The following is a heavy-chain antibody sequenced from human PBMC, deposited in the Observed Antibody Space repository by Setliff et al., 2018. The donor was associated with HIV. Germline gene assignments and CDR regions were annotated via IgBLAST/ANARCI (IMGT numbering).Heavy chain of an antibody. CDR1: GGSFRGYY. V-gene: IGHV4-34*01. CDR2: INHIGST. J-gene: IGHJ4*02. CDR3: ARGYTPSTYYYGSGSGRGSAY. D-gene: IGHD3-10*01. Sequence: SETLSLTCAVYGGSFRGYYWTWIRQPPGKGLEWIGEINHIGSTNYNPSLKSRVTISVDTSKNQFSLKLSAVTAADTAVYYCARGYTPSTYYYGSGSGRGSAYWGQGTLVTVSS.